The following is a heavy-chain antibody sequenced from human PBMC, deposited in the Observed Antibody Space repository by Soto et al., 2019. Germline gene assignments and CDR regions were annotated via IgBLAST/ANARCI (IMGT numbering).Heavy chain of an antibody. V-gene: IGHV3-30*18. CDR1: GFTFSSYG. Sequence: QVQLVESGGXXVQPGRSLRLSCAASGFTFSSYGIHWVRQAPGKGLEWVALISYDGTDKYYADSVKGRFTISRDNSKNTLYLQMSSLGPEDTAVYYCVKERYAQLWLEDYGMDVWGQGTTVTV. D-gene: IGHD5-18*01. CDR3: VKERYAQLWLEDYGMDV. CDR2: ISYDGTDK. J-gene: IGHJ6*02.